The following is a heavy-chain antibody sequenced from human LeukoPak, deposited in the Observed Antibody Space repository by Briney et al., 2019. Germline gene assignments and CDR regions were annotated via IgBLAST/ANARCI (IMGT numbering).Heavy chain of an antibody. D-gene: IGHD6-13*01. CDR2: INHSGST. J-gene: IGHJ4*02. CDR3: ARVRIEYSSSWYYFDY. Sequence: PSENLSLNCAVYGGSFSGYYWSWIRQPPGKGLEWIGEINHSGSTNYNPSLRSRVTISVDTSKNQFSLKLSSVTAADTAVYYCARVRIEYSSSWYYFDYWGQGTLVTVSS. CDR1: GGSFSGYY. V-gene: IGHV4-34*01.